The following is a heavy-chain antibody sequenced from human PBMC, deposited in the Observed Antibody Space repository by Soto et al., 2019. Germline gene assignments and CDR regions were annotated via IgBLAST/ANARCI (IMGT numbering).Heavy chain of an antibody. V-gene: IGHV1-2*02. Sequence: GASVKVSCKASGYTFTGYYMHWVRQAPGQGLEWMGWINPNSGGTNYAQKFQGRVTMTRDTSISTAYMELSRLRSDDTAVYYCARDRAVAGTGYYYCYGMDVWGQGTTVTVSS. J-gene: IGHJ6*02. CDR1: GYTFTGYY. CDR2: INPNSGGT. D-gene: IGHD6-19*01. CDR3: ARDRAVAGTGYYYCYGMDV.